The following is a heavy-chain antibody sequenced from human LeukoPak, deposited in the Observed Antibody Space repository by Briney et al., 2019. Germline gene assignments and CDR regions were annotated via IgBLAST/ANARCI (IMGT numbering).Heavy chain of an antibody. D-gene: IGHD4-17*01. J-gene: IGHJ5*02. V-gene: IGHV1-69*13. CDR3: ARWARYGDLNWFDP. CDR1: GGTFSSYA. Sequence: SVKVSCKASGGTFSSYAISWVRQAPGQGLEWMGGIIPIFGTANYAQKFQGRVTTTADESTSTAYMELSSLRSEDTAVYYCARWARYGDLNWFDPWGQGTLVTVSS. CDR2: IIPIFGTA.